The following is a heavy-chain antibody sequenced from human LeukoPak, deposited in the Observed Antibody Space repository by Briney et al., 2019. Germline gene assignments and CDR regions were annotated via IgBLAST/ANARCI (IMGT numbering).Heavy chain of an antibody. V-gene: IGHV4-39*01. Sequence: PSETLSLTCRVSGGSISGHIGYNWAWIRLPPGKGLQWIGTIHSRGTTYYSYTPSLNSRVTISINTSRNQFSLNLRSVTAADTAIYYCARLPTGYPNWFDRGGRGTLVAVSS. J-gene: IGHJ5*02. CDR2: IHSRGTT. CDR1: GGSISGHIGYN. CDR3: ARLPTGYPNWFDR. D-gene: IGHD4-17*01.